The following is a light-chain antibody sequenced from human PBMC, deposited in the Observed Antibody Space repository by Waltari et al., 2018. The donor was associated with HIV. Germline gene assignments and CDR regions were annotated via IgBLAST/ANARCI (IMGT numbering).Light chain of an antibody. CDR1: PSLFNSDVDNTY. CDR2: ALS. Sequence: IVMTQTPLFLPVTPGETASISCRPSPSLFNSDVDNTYVDWYLQKPGPSPQLLIYALSYRASGVPDRFSGSGSGSEVTLKSSRVEAGDVGVYYCMQRVDFPITFGQGTRLDI. CDR3: MQRVDFPIT. J-gene: IGKJ5*01. V-gene: IGKV2-40*01.